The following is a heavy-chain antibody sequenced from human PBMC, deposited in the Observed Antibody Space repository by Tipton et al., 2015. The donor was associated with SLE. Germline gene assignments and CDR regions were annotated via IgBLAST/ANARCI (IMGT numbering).Heavy chain of an antibody. CDR2: IYYSGST. V-gene: IGHV4-39*07. CDR3: ARAGIAVAGKRGAFDI. CDR1: GGSISSSSYY. Sequence: LRLSCTVSGGSISSSSYYWGWIRRPPGKGLEWIGSIYYSGSTYYNPSLKSRVTISVDTSKNQFSLELSSVTAADTAVYYCARAGIAVAGKRGAFDIWGQGTMVTVSS. D-gene: IGHD6-19*01. J-gene: IGHJ3*02.